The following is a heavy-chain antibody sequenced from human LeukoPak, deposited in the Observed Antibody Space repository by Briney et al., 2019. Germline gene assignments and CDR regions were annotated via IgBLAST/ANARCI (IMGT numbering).Heavy chain of an antibody. Sequence: GGSLRLSCAASGFTFSSYWMHWVRQAPGKGLVWVARINSDASSISYADSVKGRFTISRDNAKNTLYLQMNSLRAEDTALYYCAKLVGSTTNPDYWGQGTLVTVSS. CDR1: GFTFSSYW. D-gene: IGHD1-26*01. CDR2: INSDASSI. J-gene: IGHJ4*02. CDR3: AKLVGSTTNPDY. V-gene: IGHV3-74*01.